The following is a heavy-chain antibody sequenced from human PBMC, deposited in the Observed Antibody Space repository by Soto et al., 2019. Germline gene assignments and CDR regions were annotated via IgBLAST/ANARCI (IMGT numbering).Heavy chain of an antibody. CDR2: ISPTTGRT. Sequence: QVQLVQSGAEVKKPGASANVSCEASGYTFSSYYIHWVRQAPGRGLEWMGSISPTTGRTTYAQRFQGSVTMTRDTSTTTVYVELSSLSSEDTAVYYCARGLYFDTLTGQGYWGQGTLVTVSS. J-gene: IGHJ4*02. CDR3: ARGLYFDTLTGQGY. CDR1: GYTFSSYY. V-gene: IGHV1-46*03. D-gene: IGHD3-9*01.